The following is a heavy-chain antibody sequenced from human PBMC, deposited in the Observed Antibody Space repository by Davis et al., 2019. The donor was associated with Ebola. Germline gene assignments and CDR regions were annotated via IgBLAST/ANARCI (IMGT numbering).Heavy chain of an antibody. V-gene: IGHV4-30-4*08. D-gene: IGHD2-15*01. CDR1: GGSISSYY. Sequence: PSETLSLTCTVSGGSISSYYWSWIRQPPGKGLEWIGYIYYRGSTYYNPSLKSRVTISVDTSKNQFSLKLSSVTAADTAVYYCARVGYCSGGSCYFDYWGQGTLVTVSS. J-gene: IGHJ4*02. CDR3: ARVGYCSGGSCYFDY. CDR2: IYYRGST.